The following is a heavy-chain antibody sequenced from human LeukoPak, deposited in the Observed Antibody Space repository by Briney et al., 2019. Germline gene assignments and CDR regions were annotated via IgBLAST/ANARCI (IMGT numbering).Heavy chain of an antibody. CDR1: GDSTSXXX. Sequence: SETLSLTCTVSGDSTSXXXXXXIRQPPGXXXXXXXYIYYSGSTNYNPSLXXRVTISIDTSKNQFSLKLNSVTAADTAVYYRARPRHGYKYYFDYWGQGTLVTVSS. J-gene: IGHJ4*02. CDR2: IYYSGST. CDR3: ARPRHGYKYYFDY. D-gene: IGHD5-24*01. V-gene: IGHV4-59*01.